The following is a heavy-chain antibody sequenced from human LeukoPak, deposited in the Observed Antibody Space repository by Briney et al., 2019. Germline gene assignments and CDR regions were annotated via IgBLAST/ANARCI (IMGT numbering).Heavy chain of an antibody. CDR2: IVVGSGNT. D-gene: IGHD3-9*01. V-gene: IGHV1-58*02. CDR3: AAVDPRRYYYYMDV. CDR1: GFTFTSSA. Sequence: SVKVSSKASGFTFTSSAMQWVRQARGQRLEWIGWIVVGSGNTNYAQKFQERVTITRDMSTSTAYMELSSLRSEDTAVYYCAAVDPRRYYYYMDVWGKGTTVTVSS. J-gene: IGHJ6*03.